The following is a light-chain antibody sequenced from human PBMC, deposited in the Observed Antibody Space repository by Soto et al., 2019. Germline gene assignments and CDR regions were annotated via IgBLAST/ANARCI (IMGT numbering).Light chain of an antibody. CDR1: SSDVGGYNY. V-gene: IGLV2-11*01. CDR2: DVS. Sequence: QSVLTQPRSVSGSPGPSVTISCTGTSSDVGGYNYVSWYQQHPGKAPKLMIYDVSKRPSGVPDRFSGSKSVHTASLTISGRQAEDEADYYCCSYAGSYTFYVFGTGTKLTVL. CDR3: CSYAGSYTFYV. J-gene: IGLJ1*01.